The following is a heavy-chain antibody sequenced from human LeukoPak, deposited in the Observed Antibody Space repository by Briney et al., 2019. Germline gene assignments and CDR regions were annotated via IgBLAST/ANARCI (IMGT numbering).Heavy chain of an antibody. CDR3: ARGVSYSFDY. J-gene: IGHJ4*02. D-gene: IGHD2-8*01. CDR2: TYYRSKWYN. Sequence: SQTLSLTCVISGDSVSSNSVAWNWIRQSPSRGLEWLGNTYYRSKWYNDYAASVISRITINPDTSKNQFSLQLNSVTPKDTAVYYCARGVSYSFDYWGQGTLVTVSS. CDR1: GDSVSSNSVA. V-gene: IGHV6-1*01.